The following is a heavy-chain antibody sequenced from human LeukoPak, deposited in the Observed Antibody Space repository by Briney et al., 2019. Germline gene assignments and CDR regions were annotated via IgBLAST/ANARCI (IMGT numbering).Heavy chain of an antibody. D-gene: IGHD6-13*01. CDR2: IHYSGNT. J-gene: IGHJ4*02. CDR3: ARVKAAGKYYLDS. V-gene: IGHV4-59*11. CDR1: GGSISGHY. Sequence: SETLSLTCTVSGGSISGHYWSWIRQPPGKGLEWIGFIHYSGNTNYNSSLKSRAIMSVDTSKNQFPLKLSSVTAADTAVYYCARVKAAGKYYLDSWGQGTRLTVSS.